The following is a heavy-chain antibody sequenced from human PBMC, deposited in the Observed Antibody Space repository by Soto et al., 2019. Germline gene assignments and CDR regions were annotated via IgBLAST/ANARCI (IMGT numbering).Heavy chain of an antibody. Sequence: EVQLLESGGGLVQPGGSLRLSCAASGFTFSTYAMSWVRQAPGKGLEWVSAISGSGGSTYYADSVKGRFTISRDNSKNTLYLQMNSLRAEDTAVYYCASSSSWYGKNIQHWGQGTLITVSS. CDR1: GFTFSTYA. CDR3: ASSSSWYGKNIQH. J-gene: IGHJ1*01. CDR2: ISGSGGST. V-gene: IGHV3-23*01. D-gene: IGHD6-13*01.